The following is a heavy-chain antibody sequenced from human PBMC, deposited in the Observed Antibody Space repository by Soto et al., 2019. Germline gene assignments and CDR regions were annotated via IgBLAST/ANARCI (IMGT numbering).Heavy chain of an antibody. CDR1: GLSLSNGRLG. J-gene: IGHJ5*02. CDR2: IFSNDDK. D-gene: IGHD2-2*01. CDR3: ALIKDCSRTDCSLASVDP. V-gene: IGHV2-26*01. Sequence: QVTLKASGTVLVKPTETLTLTCTVSGLSLSNGRLGVSWIRQPPGKALEWLAHIFSNDDKSYSTSLKGRLTIYKDTSRSQVVLNMTNMDPVDSAPYYCALIKDCSRTDCSLASVDPWGQGTLGTVSP.